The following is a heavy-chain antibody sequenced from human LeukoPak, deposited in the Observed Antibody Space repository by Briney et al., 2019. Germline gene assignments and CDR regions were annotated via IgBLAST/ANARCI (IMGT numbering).Heavy chain of an antibody. CDR2: IRYDGSNK. CDR3: ARGTGYYDFWSGYTAYYFDY. Sequence: GGSLRLSCAASGFTFSSYGMHWVRQAPGKGLEWVAFIRYDGSNKYYADSVKGRFTISRDNSKNTLYLQMNSLRAEDTAVYYCARGTGYYDFWSGYTAYYFDYWGQGTLVTVSS. D-gene: IGHD3-3*01. CDR1: GFTFSSYG. J-gene: IGHJ4*02. V-gene: IGHV3-30*02.